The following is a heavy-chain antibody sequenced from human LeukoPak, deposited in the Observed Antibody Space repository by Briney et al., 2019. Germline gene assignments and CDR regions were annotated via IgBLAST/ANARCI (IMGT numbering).Heavy chain of an antibody. J-gene: IGHJ3*02. CDR2: IYSSGST. V-gene: IGHV4-4*07. Sequence: KPSETLYLTCTVSGGSISSYYWSWIRQPAGKGLEWIGRIYSSGSTNHNPSLKSRVAMSVDTSQNQFSLRLSSVTAADTAVYYCARDGGFLDAFDFGDICGQGTMVTVSS. CDR1: GGSISSYY. D-gene: IGHD3/OR15-3a*01. CDR3: ARDGGFLDAFDFGDI.